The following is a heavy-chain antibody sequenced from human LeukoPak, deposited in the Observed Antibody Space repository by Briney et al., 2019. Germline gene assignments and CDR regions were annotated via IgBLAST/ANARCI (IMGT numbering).Heavy chain of an antibody. J-gene: IGHJ4*02. Sequence: SQTLSLTCAISGXSVSSNSSAWNWIRQSPSRGLEWLGRTYYRSKWYHDYAVSVRSRMTINPDTSKNRFSLQLNSVTPEDTAVYYCAKGWPSPDYWGQGTLVTVSS. V-gene: IGHV6-1*01. CDR3: AKGWPSPDY. CDR1: GXSVSSNSSA. CDR2: TYYRSKWYH. D-gene: IGHD5-24*01.